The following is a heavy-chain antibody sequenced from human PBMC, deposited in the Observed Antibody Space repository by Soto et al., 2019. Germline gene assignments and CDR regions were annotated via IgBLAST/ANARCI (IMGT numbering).Heavy chain of an antibody. J-gene: IGHJ5*02. CDR3: ARHRTRTNWFDP. D-gene: IGHD1-1*01. CDR1: GVSISGSSYY. V-gene: IGHV4-39*01. Sequence: PSETLSLTCTVSGVSISGSSYYWGWIRQPPGKGLEWIGSIYYSGSTYYNPSLKSRVTISVDTSKNQFSLKLSSVTAADTAVYYCARHRTRTNWFDPWGQGTLVTVSS. CDR2: IYYSGST.